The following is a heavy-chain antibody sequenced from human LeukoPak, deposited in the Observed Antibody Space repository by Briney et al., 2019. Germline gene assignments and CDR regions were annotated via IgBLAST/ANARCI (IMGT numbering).Heavy chain of an antibody. V-gene: IGHV1-69*13. J-gene: IGHJ5*02. CDR3: ARDRAVVPAAYLRFDP. Sequence: SVKVSCKASGGTFSSYAISWVRQAPGQGLEWMGGVIPIFGTANYAQKFQGRVTITADESTSTAYMELSSLRSEDTAVYYCARDRAVVPAAYLRFDPWGQGTLVTVSS. CDR1: GGTFSSYA. D-gene: IGHD2-2*01. CDR2: VIPIFGTA.